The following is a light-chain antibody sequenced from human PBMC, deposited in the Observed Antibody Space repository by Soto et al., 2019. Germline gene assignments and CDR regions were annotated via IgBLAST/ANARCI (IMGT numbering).Light chain of an antibody. CDR2: SNN. J-gene: IGLJ1*01. CDR3: AAWDDSLNGLV. CDR1: SSNIGSNT. V-gene: IGLV1-44*01. Sequence: QSVLTQPPSASGTPGHSVTISCSGSSSNIGSNTVNWYQQLPGTAPKLLIYSNNQRPSGVPDRFSGSKSGTSASLAISGLQSEDEADYYCAAWDDSLNGLVFGTGTKVTVL.